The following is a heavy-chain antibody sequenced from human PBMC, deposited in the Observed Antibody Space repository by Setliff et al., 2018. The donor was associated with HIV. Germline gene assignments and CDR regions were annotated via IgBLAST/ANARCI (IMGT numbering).Heavy chain of an antibody. CDR1: GDTFKMDT. Sequence: GASVKVSCKASGDTFKMDTISWLRQAPGQGPEWMGGIVPAFGSTNYAKKFRDRVKITADGSQTTVYMELNSLRSEDTAVYYCAKDGSGTLRGTFHIWGQGTQVTVSS. CDR3: AKDGSGTLRGTFHI. D-gene: IGHD3-10*01. V-gene: IGHV1-69*13. J-gene: IGHJ3*02. CDR2: IVPAFGST.